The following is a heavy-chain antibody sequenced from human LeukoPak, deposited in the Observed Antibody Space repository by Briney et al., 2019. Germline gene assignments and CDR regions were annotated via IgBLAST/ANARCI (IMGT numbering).Heavy chain of an antibody. V-gene: IGHV3-48*01. CDR1: GFTFTTYY. CDR3: ARDGWL. Sequence: GGSLRLSCATSGFTFTTYYFNWVRQAPGKGLEWVSYISRNGDIIYYADSVKGRFTISRDNAKNSVYLQMNSLRVEDSAVYYCARDGWLRGQGTLVTVSS. J-gene: IGHJ4*02. CDR2: ISRNGDII. D-gene: IGHD5-12*01.